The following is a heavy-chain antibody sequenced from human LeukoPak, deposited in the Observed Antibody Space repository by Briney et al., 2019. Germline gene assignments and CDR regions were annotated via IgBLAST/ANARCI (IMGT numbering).Heavy chain of an antibody. CDR2: ISGSGGST. CDR3: AKGEVVVVAATLSAFDI. D-gene: IGHD2-15*01. V-gene: IGHV3-23*01. CDR1: GFTVSSYA. J-gene: IGHJ3*02. Sequence: PGGSLRLSCAASGFTVSSYAMSWVRQAPGKGLEWVSAISGSGGSTYYADSVKGRFTISRDNSKNTLYLQMNSLRAEDTAVYYCAKGEVVVVAATLSAFDIWGQGTMVTVSS.